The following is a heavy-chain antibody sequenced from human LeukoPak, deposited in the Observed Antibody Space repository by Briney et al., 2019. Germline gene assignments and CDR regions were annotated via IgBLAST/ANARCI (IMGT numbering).Heavy chain of an antibody. CDR1: GFTFSSYA. Sequence: PGGSLRLSCAASGFTFSSYAMSWVRQAPGKGLEWVAVIWYDGSNKYYADSVKGRFTISRDNSKNTLYLQMNSLRAEDTAVYYCARDPESYGSGSLFDYWGQGTLVTVSS. J-gene: IGHJ4*02. D-gene: IGHD3-10*01. CDR3: ARDPESYGSGSLFDY. V-gene: IGHV3-33*08. CDR2: IWYDGSNK.